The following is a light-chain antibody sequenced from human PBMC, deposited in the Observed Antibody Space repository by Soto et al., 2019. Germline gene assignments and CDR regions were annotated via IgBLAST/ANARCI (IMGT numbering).Light chain of an antibody. Sequence: DIVMTQSPLSLPVTPGEPASISCRSSQSLLHSNGYNYLGWYLQKPGQSPQLLIYLGSTRAYGVRDRFSGSGSGADFTLKISRVEAEDVGVYYCMQALQTPITFGGGTKVEIK. CDR1: QSLLHSNGYNY. CDR3: MQALQTPIT. V-gene: IGKV2-28*01. J-gene: IGKJ4*01. CDR2: LGS.